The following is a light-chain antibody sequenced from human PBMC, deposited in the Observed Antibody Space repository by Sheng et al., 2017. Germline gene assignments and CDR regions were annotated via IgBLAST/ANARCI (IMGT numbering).Light chain of an antibody. CDR1: QSVSSN. CDR2: GAS. CDR3: QQYNNWSWT. J-gene: IGKJ1*01. V-gene: IGKV3D-15*01. Sequence: EIVMTQSPATLSVSPGERATLSCRASQSVSSNLAWYQQKPGQAPRLLIYGASIRATGIPARFSGSGSGTDSLSPSAACXXNXXYYYCQQYNNWSWTFGQGTKVEIK.